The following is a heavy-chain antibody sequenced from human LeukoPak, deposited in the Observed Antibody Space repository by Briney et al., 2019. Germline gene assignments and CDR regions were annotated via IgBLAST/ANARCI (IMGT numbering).Heavy chain of an antibody. Sequence: PSETLSLTCTVSGGSISSYYWSWIRQPPGKGLEWIGYIYYSGSTNYNPSLKSRVTISVDTSKNQSSLKLSSVTAADTAVYYCARDYLIAAPDYWGQGTLVTVSS. D-gene: IGHD6-6*01. J-gene: IGHJ4*02. CDR2: IYYSGST. CDR1: GGSISSYY. CDR3: ARDYLIAAPDY. V-gene: IGHV4-59*01.